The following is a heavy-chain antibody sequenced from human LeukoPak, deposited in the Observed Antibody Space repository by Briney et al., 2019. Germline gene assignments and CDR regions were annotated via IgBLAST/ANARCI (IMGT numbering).Heavy chain of an antibody. CDR2: IYTSGST. CDR3: ARLYVGATMSTFDY. D-gene: IGHD1-26*01. J-gene: IGHJ4*02. V-gene: IGHV4-4*09. Sequence: SETLSLTCTVSGGSISSYYWSWIRQPPGKGLEWIGYIYTSGSTNYNPSLKSRVTISVDTSKNQFSLKLSSVTAADTAVYYRARLYVGATMSTFDYWGQGTLVTVSS. CDR1: GGSISSYY.